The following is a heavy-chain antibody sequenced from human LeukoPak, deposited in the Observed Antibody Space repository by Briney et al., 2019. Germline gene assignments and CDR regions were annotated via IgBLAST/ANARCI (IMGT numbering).Heavy chain of an antibody. Sequence: SETLSLTCTVSGGSISSSSYYWGWIRQPPGKGLEWIGSIYYSGSTYYNPSLKSRLTISVDTSKNQFSLKLSSVTAADTAVYYCARGNGYNYYWGQGTLVTVSS. V-gene: IGHV4-39*07. D-gene: IGHD5-24*01. J-gene: IGHJ4*02. CDR2: IYYSGST. CDR1: GGSISSSSYY. CDR3: ARGNGYNYY.